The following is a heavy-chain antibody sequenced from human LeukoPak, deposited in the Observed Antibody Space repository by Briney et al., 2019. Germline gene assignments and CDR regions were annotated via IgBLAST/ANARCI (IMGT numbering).Heavy chain of an antibody. J-gene: IGHJ4*02. Sequence: ASVKVSCKASGCTFTSYGISWVRQAPGQGLEWMGWISAYNGNTNYAQKLQGRVTMTTDTSTSTAYMELRSLRSDDTAVYYCARVGGKRDSSSWFPDYWGQGALVTVSS. V-gene: IGHV1-18*01. CDR1: GCTFTSYG. CDR3: ARVGGKRDSSSWFPDY. D-gene: IGHD6-13*01. CDR2: ISAYNGNT.